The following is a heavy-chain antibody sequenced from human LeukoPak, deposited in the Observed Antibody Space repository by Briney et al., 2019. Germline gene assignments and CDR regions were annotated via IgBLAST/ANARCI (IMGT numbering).Heavy chain of an antibody. CDR3: ARAVGTMDALDI. D-gene: IGHD1-26*01. J-gene: IGHJ3*02. CDR1: GFTFSSDE. V-gene: IGHV3-48*03. Sequence: GGSLRPSCAASGFTFSSDEMNWVRQAPGKGLEWVSYISSSGATIYRADSVTQGRFTISRDNAKNSMYLQMNSLRAEDTAVYYCARAVGTMDALDIWGQGTMVTVSS. CDR2: ISSSGATI.